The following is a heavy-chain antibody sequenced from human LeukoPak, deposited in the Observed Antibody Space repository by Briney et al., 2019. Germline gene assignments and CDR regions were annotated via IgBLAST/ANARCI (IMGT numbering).Heavy chain of an antibody. V-gene: IGHV3-30*18. CDR1: GVTFSSYG. CDR3: AKASYYDSSGYLS. Sequence: GGSLRLSCAASGVTFSSYGMHWVRQAPGKGLEWVAVISYDGSNKYYADSVKGRFTISRDNSKNTLYLQMNSLRAEDTAVYYCAKASYYDSSGYLSWGQGTLVTVSS. D-gene: IGHD3-22*01. J-gene: IGHJ4*02. CDR2: ISYDGSNK.